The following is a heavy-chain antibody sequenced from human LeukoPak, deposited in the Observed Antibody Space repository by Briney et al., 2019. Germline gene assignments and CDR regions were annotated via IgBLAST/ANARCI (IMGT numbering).Heavy chain of an antibody. CDR2: IYYSGST. V-gene: IGHV4-39*07. CDR1: GGSISSSSYY. Sequence: WETLSLTCTVSGGSISSSSYYWGWIRQPPGKGLEWIGSIYYSGSTYYNPSLKSRVTISVDTSKNQFSLKLSSVTAADTAVYYCARGIRISSSGYRPFDYWGQGTLVTVSS. J-gene: IGHJ4*02. D-gene: IGHD6-13*01. CDR3: ARGIRISSSGYRPFDY.